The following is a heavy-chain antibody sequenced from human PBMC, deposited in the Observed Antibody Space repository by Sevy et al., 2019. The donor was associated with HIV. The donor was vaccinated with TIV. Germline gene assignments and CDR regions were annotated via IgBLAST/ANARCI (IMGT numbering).Heavy chain of an antibody. CDR3: ASGLGYCSSTSCYFDYGMDV. V-gene: IGHV1-18*01. D-gene: IGHD2-2*03. J-gene: IGHJ6*02. Sequence: GSVKVSCKASGYTFTSYGISWVRQAPGQGLEWMGWISAYNGNTNYAQKLQGRVTMTTDTSTSTAYMELGSLRSDDTAVYYCASGLGYCSSTSCYFDYGMDVWGQGTTVTVSS. CDR1: GYTFTSYG. CDR2: ISAYNGNT.